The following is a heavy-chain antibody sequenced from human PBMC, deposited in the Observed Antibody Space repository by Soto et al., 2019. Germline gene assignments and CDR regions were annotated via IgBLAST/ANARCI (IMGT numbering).Heavy chain of an antibody. CDR1: GYIFSANY. V-gene: IGHV1-45*02. J-gene: IGHJ4*02. CDR2: ITPFNGNT. Sequence: SVKVSCKASGYIFSANYIHWVRQAPGQALEWMGWITPFNGNTKYAQKFQDRVTFTGDTSLSTAYMELSSLRSDDTAMFYCASGRYDASGYFDYWGQGTLVTVSS. CDR3: ASGRYDASGYFDY. D-gene: IGHD3-22*01.